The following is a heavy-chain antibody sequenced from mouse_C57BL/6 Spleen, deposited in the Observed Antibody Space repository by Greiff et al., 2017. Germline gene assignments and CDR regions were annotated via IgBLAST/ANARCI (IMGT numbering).Heavy chain of an antibody. CDR2: INPYNGDT. J-gene: IGHJ4*01. CDR3: ARLGPPRAMDY. V-gene: IGHV1-20*01. CDR1: GYSFTGYF. Sequence: EVQRVESGPELVKPGDSVKISCKASGYSFTGYFMNWVMQSHGKSLEWIGRINPYNGDTFYNQKFKGKATLTVDKSSSTAHMELRSLTSEDSAVYYCARLGPPRAMDYWGQGTSVTVSS.